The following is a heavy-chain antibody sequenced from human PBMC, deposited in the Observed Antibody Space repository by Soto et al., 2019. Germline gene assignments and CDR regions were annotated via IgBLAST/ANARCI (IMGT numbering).Heavy chain of an antibody. CDR1: GYTFTSYY. CDR2: INTYNGNT. CDR3: AMVDVYVTPSPQDV. Sequence: ASVKVSCKASGYTFTSYYMHWVRQAPGQGLEWMGWINTYNGNTNYAQNLQGRVTLTTDTSTSTAYMELTSLRSNDTAIYYCAMVDVYVTPSPQDVWGPGTKVTVSS. D-gene: IGHD3-16*01. V-gene: IGHV1-18*04. J-gene: IGHJ6*02.